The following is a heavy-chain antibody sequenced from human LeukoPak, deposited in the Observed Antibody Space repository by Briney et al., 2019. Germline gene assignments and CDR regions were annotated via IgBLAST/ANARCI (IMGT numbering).Heavy chain of an antibody. Sequence: TSVKVSCKASGYTFTGYYMHWVRQAPGQGLEWMGWINPNSGGTNYAQKFQGRVTTTRDTSISTAYMELSRLRSDDTAVYYCARVVTGTTFDYWGQGTLVTVSS. J-gene: IGHJ4*02. D-gene: IGHD1-7*01. V-gene: IGHV1-2*02. CDR2: INPNSGGT. CDR1: GYTFTGYY. CDR3: ARVVTGTTFDY.